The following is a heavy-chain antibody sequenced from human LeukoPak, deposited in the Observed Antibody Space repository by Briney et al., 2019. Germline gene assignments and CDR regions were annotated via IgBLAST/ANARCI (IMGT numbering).Heavy chain of an antibody. CDR1: GFTFSRNW. CDR2: INGDGSST. J-gene: IGHJ4*02. V-gene: IGHV3-74*01. Sequence: GGSLRLSCEASGFTFSRNWMHWARQAPGKGLVWVSRINGDGSSTSYADSVKGRFTVSRDNAKNTLYLQMNGLRAEDTAVYYCSGAYYHPTGDWGQGTLVTVSS. CDR3: SGAYYHPTGD. D-gene: IGHD1-26*01.